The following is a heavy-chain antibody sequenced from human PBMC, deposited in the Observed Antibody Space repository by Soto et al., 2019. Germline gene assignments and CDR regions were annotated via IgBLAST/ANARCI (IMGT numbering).Heavy chain of an antibody. CDR1: GFTFSSYW. CDR3: ARDHRYSSSSLDVRY. D-gene: IGHD6-6*01. J-gene: IGHJ4*02. V-gene: IGHV3-7*03. CDR2: IKQDGSEK. Sequence: PGGSLRLSCAASGFTFSSYWMSWVRQAPGKGLEWVANIKQDGSEKYYVDSVKGRFTISRDNAKNSLYLQMNSLRAEDTAVYYCARDHRYSSSSLDVRYWRQRTLVTVSS.